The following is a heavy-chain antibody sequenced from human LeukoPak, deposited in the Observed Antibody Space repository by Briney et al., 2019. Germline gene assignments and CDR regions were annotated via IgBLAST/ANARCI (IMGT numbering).Heavy chain of an antibody. CDR3: ARGDYDFWSGYYWGAFDI. CDR2: ISYDGSNK. Sequence: GGSLRLSCAASGFTFSSYAMHWVRQAPGKGLEWVAVISYDGSNKYYADSVKGRFAISRDNSKNTLYLQMNSLRAEDTAVYYCARGDYDFWSGYYWGAFDIWGQGTMVTVSS. CDR1: GFTFSSYA. V-gene: IGHV3-30*09. D-gene: IGHD3-3*01. J-gene: IGHJ3*02.